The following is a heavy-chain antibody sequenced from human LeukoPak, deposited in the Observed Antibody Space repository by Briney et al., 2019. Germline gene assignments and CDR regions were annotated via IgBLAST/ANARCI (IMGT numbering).Heavy chain of an antibody. Sequence: GESLKISFNGSSYSFTTYWIGWVRQMPGKGLGWMGIIYPGDSDTRYSPSFQGQVTISADKSINTAYLHWSSLKASDTAMYYCATQTRYSSSWDYWGQGTLVTVSS. V-gene: IGHV5-51*01. CDR1: SYSFTTYW. CDR3: ATQTRYSSSWDY. D-gene: IGHD6-13*01. J-gene: IGHJ4*02. CDR2: IYPGDSDT.